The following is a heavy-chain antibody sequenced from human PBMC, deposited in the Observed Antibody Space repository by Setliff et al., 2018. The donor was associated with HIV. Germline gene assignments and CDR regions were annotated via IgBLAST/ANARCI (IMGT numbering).Heavy chain of an antibody. J-gene: IGHJ3*01. CDR1: GFNFSNTW. D-gene: IGHD3-16*01. Sequence: GGSLRLSCAASGFNFSNTWMNWVRQAPGKGLEWVGHIKTKADGGTADYAAPVKGRFTISRDDSKNMLFVQMSSLRAEDTAVYYCARDPYDTTAYGAFDFWGQGTMVTVSS. CDR2: IKTKADGGTA. CDR3: ARDPYDTTAYGAFDF. V-gene: IGHV3-15*07.